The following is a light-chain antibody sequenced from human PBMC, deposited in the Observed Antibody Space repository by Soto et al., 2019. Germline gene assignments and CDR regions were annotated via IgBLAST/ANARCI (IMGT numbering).Light chain of an antibody. CDR2: DNT. CDR3: QSYDSSLSGSVV. Sequence: QSVLTQPPSVSGAPGQRVTIPCTGTSSNIGAGFDVHWYQKVPGTAPKLLIFDNTNRPSGVSDRFSASRSGTSASLAITGLQAGDEADYFCQSYDSSLSGSVVFGGGTKLTVL. J-gene: IGLJ2*01. V-gene: IGLV1-40*01. CDR1: SSNIGAGFD.